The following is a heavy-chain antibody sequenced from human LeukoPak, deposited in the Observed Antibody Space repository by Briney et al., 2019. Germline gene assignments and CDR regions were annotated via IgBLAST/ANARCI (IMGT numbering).Heavy chain of an antibody. Sequence: PGGSLRLSCAASGFTFSDYYMSWIRQAPGKGLEWVSYISSSGSTIYYADSVKGRFTISRDNAKNLLYLQMNSLRAEDTAVYYCARVFSSGWELFDYWGQGTLVTVSS. CDR2: ISSSGSTI. D-gene: IGHD6-19*01. CDR3: ARVFSSGWELFDY. V-gene: IGHV3-11*04. J-gene: IGHJ4*02. CDR1: GFTFSDYY.